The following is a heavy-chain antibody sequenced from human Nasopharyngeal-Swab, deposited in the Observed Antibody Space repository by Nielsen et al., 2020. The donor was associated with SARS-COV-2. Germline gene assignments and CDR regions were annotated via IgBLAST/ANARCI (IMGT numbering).Heavy chain of an antibody. Sequence: SCAASGFTFSRFAMNWVRQSPGKGLEWVALMSYDGFEKYYADSVKGRFTISRDNSKSTLYLQLDSLRGDDTAVYYCARDPRPLAAAGYLVAFDLWGQGTMVTVSS. J-gene: IGHJ3*01. CDR3: ARDPRPLAAAGYLVAFDL. V-gene: IGHV3-30*04. CDR2: MSYDGFEK. CDR1: GFTFSRFA. D-gene: IGHD6-13*01.